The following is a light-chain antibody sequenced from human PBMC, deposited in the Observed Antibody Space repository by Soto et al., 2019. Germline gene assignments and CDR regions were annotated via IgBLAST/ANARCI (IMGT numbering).Light chain of an antibody. J-gene: IGLJ1*01. Sequence: QSVLTQPHSASGTPGQRVTISCSGSSSNIGTSSVHWFQQLPGTAPKLLISTTNQRPSGVPERLSGSKSGTSASLAISGLQSEDEADYYCAAWDDSLNGHVFGTGTK. CDR1: SSNIGTSS. CDR2: TTN. CDR3: AAWDDSLNGHV. V-gene: IGLV1-44*01.